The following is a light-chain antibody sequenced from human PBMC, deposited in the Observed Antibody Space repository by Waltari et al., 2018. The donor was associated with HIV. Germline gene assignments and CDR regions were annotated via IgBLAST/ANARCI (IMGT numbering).Light chain of an antibody. CDR3: QAWDSGAVL. V-gene: IGLV3-1*01. CDR1: ELGNKF. CDR2: QDS. J-gene: IGLJ2*01. Sequence: TQPPSVSVSLGQTVNISCSGHELGNKFVSWYQQNPGQSPVLVICQDSKRPSGIPERFSGSNSGNTATLTISGTQAVDEADYYCQAWDSGAVLFGGGTKLTVL.